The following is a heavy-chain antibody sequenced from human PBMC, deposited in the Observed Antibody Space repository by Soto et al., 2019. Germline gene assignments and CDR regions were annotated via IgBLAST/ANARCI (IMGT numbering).Heavy chain of an antibody. Sequence: QVQLVQSGAEVKKPGASVKVSCKASGYTFTGCYMHWVRQAPGQGLEWMGWINPNSGGTNYAQKFQGRVTMTRDTSISTAYMELSRLRSDDTDVYYCARVAGGRLGELSLYPDYCGQGTLVTVSS. J-gene: IGHJ4*02. CDR1: GYTFTGCY. CDR3: ARVAGGRLGELSLYPDY. V-gene: IGHV1-2*02. D-gene: IGHD3-16*02. CDR2: INPNSGGT.